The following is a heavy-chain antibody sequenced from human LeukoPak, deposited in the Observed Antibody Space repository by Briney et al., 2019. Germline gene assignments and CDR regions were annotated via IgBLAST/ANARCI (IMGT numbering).Heavy chain of an antibody. Sequence: GASVKVSCKASGYTFTGYYMHWVRRAPGQGLEWMGLNNPSSGTTSYAQKFQGRVTMTRDTSTSTVYMELSSLTSEDTAVYYCARDRGLLYGSSGCLDSWGQGTLVTVSS. D-gene: IGHD6-19*01. V-gene: IGHV1-46*01. CDR2: NNPSSGTT. CDR3: ARDRGLLYGSSGCLDS. J-gene: IGHJ4*02. CDR1: GYTFTGYY.